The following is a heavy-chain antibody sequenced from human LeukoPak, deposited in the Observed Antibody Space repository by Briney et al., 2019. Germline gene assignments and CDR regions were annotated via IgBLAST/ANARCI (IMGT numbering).Heavy chain of an antibody. Sequence: GGSLRLSCAPSGFTLINDGMHWARQPPGKGLEWVAVISNDGTNKNYEDSVKGRFTISRDDSKNMLYLQMSSLTVEDTAVFYCARDKSGYGMDVWGEGATVTVS. D-gene: IGHD1-26*01. J-gene: IGHJ6*02. CDR3: ARDKSGYGMDV. CDR2: ISNDGTNK. CDR1: GFTLINDG. V-gene: IGHV3-30*03.